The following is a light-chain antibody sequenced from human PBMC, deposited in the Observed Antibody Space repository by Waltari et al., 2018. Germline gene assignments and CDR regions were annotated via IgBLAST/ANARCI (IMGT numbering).Light chain of an antibody. V-gene: IGKV1-5*03. J-gene: IGKJ3*01. CDR2: KAS. Sequence: DIQMTQFPSTLSASVGDRLTITCRASQSINSWLAWYQQKPGKAPKLLIYKASSLESGVPSRFSGSGSGTEFTLTISSLQPDDFATYYCQLAQRFPFFGPGTKVDVK. CDR3: QLAQRFPF. CDR1: QSINSW.